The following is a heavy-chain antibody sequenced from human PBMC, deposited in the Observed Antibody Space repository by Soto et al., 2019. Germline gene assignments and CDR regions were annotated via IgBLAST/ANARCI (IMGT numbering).Heavy chain of an antibody. V-gene: IGHV3-23*01. CDR2: ISANAGNI. CDR1: GFFFNGFD. D-gene: IGHD6-13*01. Sequence: GGSLRLSCAASGFFFNGFDMSWVRQAPGMGLERVSTISANAGNINYAGSVRGRFSISRDSSKNSVDLQMNSLRVEDTAVYFCTKGSIPAVGRVFFESWGQGTLVTVSS. CDR3: TKGSIPAVGRVFFES. J-gene: IGHJ4*02.